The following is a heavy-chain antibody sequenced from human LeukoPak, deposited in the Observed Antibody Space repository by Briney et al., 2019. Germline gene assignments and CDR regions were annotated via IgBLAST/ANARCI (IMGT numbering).Heavy chain of an antibody. V-gene: IGHV3-30*02. D-gene: IGHD6-13*01. CDR3: SYSSGWYSLFDY. CDR1: GFTFSSYG. J-gene: IGHJ4*02. Sequence: PGGSLRLSCAASGFTFSSYGMHWVRQAPGKGLEWVAFIRYDGSNKYYADSVKGRFTISRDNSKNTLYLQMNSLRAEDTAVYYCSYSSGWYSLFDYWGQGTLVTVSS. CDR2: IRYDGSNK.